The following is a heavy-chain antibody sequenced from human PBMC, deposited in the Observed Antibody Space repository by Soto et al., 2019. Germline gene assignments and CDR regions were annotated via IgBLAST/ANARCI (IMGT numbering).Heavy chain of an antibody. J-gene: IGHJ3*02. CDR3: ARDHPRGYYDSSGYLDAFDI. V-gene: IGHV1-69*13. Sequence: SVKVSCKASGGTFSSYAISWVREAPGQGLEWMGGIIPIFGTANYAQKFQGRVTITADESTSTAYMELSSLRSEDTAVYYCARDHPRGYYDSSGYLDAFDIWGQGTMVTVSS. D-gene: IGHD3-22*01. CDR2: IIPIFGTA. CDR1: GGTFSSYA.